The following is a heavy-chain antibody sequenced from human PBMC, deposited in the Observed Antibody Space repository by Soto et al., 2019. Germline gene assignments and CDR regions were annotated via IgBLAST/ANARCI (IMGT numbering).Heavy chain of an antibody. J-gene: IGHJ3*02. CDR1: GFTFSSYS. CDR3: ASRSGGRDDYGDFSDAFDI. Sequence: EVQLVESGGGLVQPGGSLRLSCAASGFTFSSYSMNWVRQAPGKGLEWVSYISSSSRTIYYADSVKGRFTISRDNAKNSLYLQMNSLRAEDTAVYYCASRSGGRDDYGDFSDAFDIWGQGTMVTVSS. CDR2: ISSSSRTI. D-gene: IGHD4-17*01. V-gene: IGHV3-48*01.